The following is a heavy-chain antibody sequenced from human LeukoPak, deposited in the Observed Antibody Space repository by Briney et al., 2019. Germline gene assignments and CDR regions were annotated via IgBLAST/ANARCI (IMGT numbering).Heavy chain of an antibody. CDR1: GYTFTGYY. J-gene: IGHJ6*02. V-gene: IGHV1-2*02. D-gene: IGHD2-2*01. CDR2: INPNSCGT. Sequence: ASVKVSCKASGYTFTGYYMHWVGQPPAQGLEWMGWINPNSCGTNYAQKYQGRVIMTRDTSISTAYMELSRLRSDDTAVYYCARDQTERATVVVPAATYYYYGMDVWGQGTTVTVSS. CDR3: ARDQTERATVVVPAATYYYYGMDV.